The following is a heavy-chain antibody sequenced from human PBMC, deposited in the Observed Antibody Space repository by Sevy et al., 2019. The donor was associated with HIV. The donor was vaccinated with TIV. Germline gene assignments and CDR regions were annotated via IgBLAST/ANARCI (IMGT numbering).Heavy chain of an antibody. J-gene: IGHJ4*02. V-gene: IGHV3-7*01. Sequence: GGSLRLSCAASGFTFSSYWMSWVRQAPGKGLEWVANIKQDGSEKYYVDSLKGRFSISRDNAKNSLYLQMNSLRAEDTAVYYCARSSGVIAAAAGLYPFDYWGQGTLVTVSS. CDR3: ARSSGVIAAAAGLYPFDY. CDR2: IKQDGSEK. D-gene: IGHD6-13*01. CDR1: GFTFSSYW.